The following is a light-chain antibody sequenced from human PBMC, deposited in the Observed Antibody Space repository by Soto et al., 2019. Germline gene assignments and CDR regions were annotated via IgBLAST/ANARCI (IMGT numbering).Light chain of an antibody. CDR3: SSYAGSLFV. V-gene: IGLV2-8*01. CDR1: SSDVGGYDY. Sequence: QSVLTQPPSASGAPGQSVAISCTGTSSDVGGYDYVSWYQQHPGKAPKLMIYEVNKRPSGVPDRFSGSRSGNTASLTVSGLQAEDEADYYCSSYAGSLFVFGTGTKLTVL. CDR2: EVN. J-gene: IGLJ1*01.